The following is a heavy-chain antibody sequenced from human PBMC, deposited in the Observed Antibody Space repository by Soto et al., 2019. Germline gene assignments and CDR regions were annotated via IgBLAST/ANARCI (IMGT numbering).Heavy chain of an antibody. CDR2: ISAYNGNT. CDR1: GYTFTSYG. V-gene: IGHV1-18*01. Sequence: ASVKVSFKASGYTFTSYGISWVRQAPGQGLEWMGWISAYNGNTNYAQKLQGRVTMTTDTSTSTAYMELRSLRSDDTAVYYCARGGAYYYYSSGYYQFDYWGQGTLVTVSS. D-gene: IGHD3-22*01. CDR3: ARGGAYYYYSSGYYQFDY. J-gene: IGHJ4*02.